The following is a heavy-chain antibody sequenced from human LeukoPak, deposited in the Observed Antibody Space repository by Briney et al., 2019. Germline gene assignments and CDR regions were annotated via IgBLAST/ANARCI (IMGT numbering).Heavy chain of an antibody. V-gene: IGHV1-2*02. J-gene: IGHJ4*02. CDR1: GYTFTSYG. Sequence: ASVKVSCKASGYTFTSYGISWVRQAPGQGLEWMGWINPHNGGTNSSRQFQGGVTLTSDTSITTAYMELSRLRSDDTAVYYCARITMVPYDYWGQGTLVTVSS. CDR3: ARITMVPYDY. CDR2: INPHNGGT. D-gene: IGHD3-10*01.